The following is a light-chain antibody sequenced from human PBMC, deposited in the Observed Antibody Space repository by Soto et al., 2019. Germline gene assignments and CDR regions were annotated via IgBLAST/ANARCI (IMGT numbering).Light chain of an antibody. J-gene: IGKJ1*01. Sequence: EIVLTQSPGTLSLSPGERATLSCRASQSVSSSYLAWYQQTPGQAPRLLIYAASSRAAGIPDRFSGSGSGTDFTLTISLLEAEDFVVYCCQQYGSSPTSFGQGTKVDIK. CDR2: AAS. CDR3: QQYGSSPTS. V-gene: IGKV3-20*01. CDR1: QSVSSSY.